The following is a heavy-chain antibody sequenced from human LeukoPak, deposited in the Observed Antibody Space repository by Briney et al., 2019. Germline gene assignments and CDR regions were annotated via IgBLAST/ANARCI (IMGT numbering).Heavy chain of an antibody. CDR1: GYTFRNYW. CDR3: AKDPPPGRYYYGMDV. Sequence: PGGSLRLSCGASGYTFRNYWMSWVRQAPGKGLEWVANIKQDGSQKNYVDSVKGRFTISRDNSKNTLYLQMNSLRAEDTAVHYCAKDPPPGRYYYGMDVWGQGTTVTVSS. J-gene: IGHJ6*02. V-gene: IGHV3-7*03. CDR2: IKQDGSQK.